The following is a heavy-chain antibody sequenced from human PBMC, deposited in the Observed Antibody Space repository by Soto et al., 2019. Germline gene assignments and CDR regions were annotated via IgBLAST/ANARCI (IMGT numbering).Heavy chain of an antibody. CDR3: VRDNLRGHHYDGIAFYRLDY. Sequence: QVQLVQSGPEVKKPGASVKVSCKTSGYTFTSLGISWVRQAPGQGFEWMGWISGYNGLTNYAQKVHDRVTLTTDTSTSTAYMELRSLRSDDTAVYYCVRDNLRGHHYDGIAFYRLDYWGQGTLVTVSP. CDR2: ISGYNGLT. V-gene: IGHV1-18*01. J-gene: IGHJ4*02. D-gene: IGHD3-22*01. CDR1: GYTFTSLG.